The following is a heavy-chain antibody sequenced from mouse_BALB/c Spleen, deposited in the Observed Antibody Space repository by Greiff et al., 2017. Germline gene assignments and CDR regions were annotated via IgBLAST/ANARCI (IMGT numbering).Heavy chain of an antibody. D-gene: IGHD2-2*01. Sequence: VQLQQSGPGLVAPSQSLSITCTVSGFSLTSYGVHWVRQPPGKGLEWLGVIWAGGSTNYNSALMSRLSISKDNSKSQVFLKMNSLQTDDTAMYYCARSIYYGYDDAMDYWGQGTSVTVSS. CDR1: GFSLTSYG. V-gene: IGHV2-9*02. CDR2: IWAGGST. J-gene: IGHJ4*01. CDR3: ARSIYYGYDDAMDY.